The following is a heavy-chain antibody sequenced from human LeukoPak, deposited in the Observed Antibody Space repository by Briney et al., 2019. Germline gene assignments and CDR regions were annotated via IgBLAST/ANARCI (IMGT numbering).Heavy chain of an antibody. D-gene: IGHD1-26*01. V-gene: IGHV4-30-2*01. J-gene: IGHJ2*01. CDR1: GGSISSGGYY. Sequence: PSQTLSLTCTVSGGSISSGGYYWSWIRQPPGKGLEWIGYIYHSGSTYYNPSLKSRVTISVDRSKNQFSLKLTSVTAADTAVYYCARHVCYSGSYYWAGRHWHFDLWGRGTLVTVSS. CDR3: ARHVCYSGSYYWAGRHWHFDL. CDR2: IYHSGST.